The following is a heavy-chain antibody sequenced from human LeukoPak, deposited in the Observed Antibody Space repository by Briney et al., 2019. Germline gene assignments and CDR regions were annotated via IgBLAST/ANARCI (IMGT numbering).Heavy chain of an antibody. J-gene: IGHJ5*02. V-gene: IGHV1-69*13. Sequence: SVKVSCKASGGTFSSYAISWVRQAPGQGLEWMGGIIPIFGTANYAQKFQGRVTITADESTSTAYMELRSLKSEDTAVYYCARDWGMGPSSSWAWGQGTLVTVSS. D-gene: IGHD6-13*01. CDR1: GGTFSSYA. CDR2: IIPIFGTA. CDR3: ARDWGMGPSSSWA.